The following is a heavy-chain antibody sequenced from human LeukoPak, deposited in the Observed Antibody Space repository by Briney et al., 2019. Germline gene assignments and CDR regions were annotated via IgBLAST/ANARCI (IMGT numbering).Heavy chain of an antibody. CDR3: ARDRYYGSGSYYNAFDI. CDR2: IWYDGSKK. D-gene: IGHD3-10*01. CDR1: GFTISSYG. V-gene: IGHV3-33*01. Sequence: GGSLRLSCAASGFTISSYGMHWVRQAPGKGLEWVAVIWYDGSKKYYADSVKGRFTISRDNSKNTLYLQMNSLRAEDTAVYYCARDRYYGSGSYYNAFDIWGQGTMVTVSS. J-gene: IGHJ3*02.